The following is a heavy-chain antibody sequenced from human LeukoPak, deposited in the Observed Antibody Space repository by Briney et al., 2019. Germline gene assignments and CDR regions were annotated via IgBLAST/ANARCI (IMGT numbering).Heavy chain of an antibody. D-gene: IGHD6-25*01. V-gene: IGHV4-34*01. J-gene: IGHJ5*02. CDR3: ARIYSSGWFDP. CDR2: INHSGST. Sequence: PSETLSLTCAVYGGSFSGYYWIWIRQPPGKGLEWIGEINHSGSTYYNPSLKSRVTISVDTSKNQFSLKLSSVTAADTAVYYCARIYSSGWFDPWGQGTLVTVSS. CDR1: GGSFSGYY.